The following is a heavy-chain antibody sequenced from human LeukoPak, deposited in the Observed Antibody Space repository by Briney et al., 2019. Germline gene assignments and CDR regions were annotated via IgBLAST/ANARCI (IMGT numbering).Heavy chain of an antibody. CDR1: GFTFNDYA. Sequence: GRSLRLSCAASGFTFNDYAMHWVRQAPGKGLEWVSGISWNSGSIGYADSVKGRFTISRDNAKNSLYLQMNSLRAEDTALYYCAKDIGVVIAADAFDIWGRGTMVTVSS. CDR3: AKDIGVVIAADAFDI. J-gene: IGHJ3*02. D-gene: IGHD2-15*01. CDR2: ISWNSGSI. V-gene: IGHV3-9*01.